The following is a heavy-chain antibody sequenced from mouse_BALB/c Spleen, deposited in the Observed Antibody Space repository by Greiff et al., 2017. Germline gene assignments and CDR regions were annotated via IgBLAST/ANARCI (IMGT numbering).Heavy chain of an antibody. CDR2: ISSGGST. J-gene: IGHJ3*01. Sequence: EVKLVASGGGLVKPGGSLKLSCAASGFTFSSYAMSWVRQTPEKRLEWVASISSGGSTYYPDSVKGRFTISRDNARNILYLQMSSLRSEDTAMYYCARGRANWDWFAYWGQGTLVTVSA. D-gene: IGHD4-1*01. V-gene: IGHV5-6-5*01. CDR1: GFTFSSYA. CDR3: ARGRANWDWFAY.